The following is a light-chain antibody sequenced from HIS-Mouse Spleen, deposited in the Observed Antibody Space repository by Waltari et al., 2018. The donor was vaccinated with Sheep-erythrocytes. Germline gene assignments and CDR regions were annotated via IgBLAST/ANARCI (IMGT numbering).Light chain of an antibody. CDR1: SSDVGSYNR. V-gene: IGLV2-18*01. CDR2: EVR. Sequence: QSALTQPPSVSGSPGQSVTISCTGTSSDVGSYNRVSWYQQPPGTAPKPMIYEVRNRPSGFPDRFSGSNSGNTASLTISGLQAEDEADYYCSLYTSSSTLVFGGGTKLTVL. CDR3: SLYTSSSTLV. J-gene: IGLJ2*01.